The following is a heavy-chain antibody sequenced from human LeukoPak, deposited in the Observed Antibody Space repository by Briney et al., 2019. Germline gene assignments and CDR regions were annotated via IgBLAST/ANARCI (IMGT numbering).Heavy chain of an antibody. J-gene: IGHJ6*04. CDR3: VRWGPSKAMDV. CDR1: GFSFSSHG. V-gene: IGHV3-33*01. CDR2: IWYDGSNK. Sequence: GRSLRLSCGASGFSFSSHGMHWVRQAPGKGLEWVAVIWYDGSNKYYADSVKGRFTISRDNSKNMLYVEMNSLRAEDTAVYYCVRWGPSKAMDVWGKGTTVTVSP. D-gene: IGHD7-27*01.